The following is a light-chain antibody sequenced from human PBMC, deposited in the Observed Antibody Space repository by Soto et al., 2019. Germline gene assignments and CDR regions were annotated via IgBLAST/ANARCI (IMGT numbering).Light chain of an antibody. Sequence: DIVMTQSPASLSVSPGERATLSCRASQSVSSNVAWYQQTPAQAPRLLIYGASTRATGIPARFSGSGSGTDFTLTISSIEPEDFAVYYCQQYGSSYPWTVGQGTKVDIK. CDR1: QSVSSN. CDR2: GAS. V-gene: IGKV3-15*01. CDR3: QQYGSSYPWT. J-gene: IGKJ1*01.